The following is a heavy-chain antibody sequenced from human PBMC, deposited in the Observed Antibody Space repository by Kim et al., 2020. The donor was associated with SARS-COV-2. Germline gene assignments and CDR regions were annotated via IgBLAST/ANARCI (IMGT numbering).Heavy chain of an antibody. V-gene: IGHV3-53*01. CDR1: GFTVSSNY. Sequence: GGSLRLSCAASGFTVSSNYMSWVRQAPGKGLEWVSVIYSGGSTYYADSVKGRFTISRDNSKNTLYLQMNSLRAEDTAVYYCARHAREFTYFDYWGQGTLVTVSS. CDR2: IYSGGST. D-gene: IGHD3-10*01. CDR3: ARHAREFTYFDY. J-gene: IGHJ4*02.